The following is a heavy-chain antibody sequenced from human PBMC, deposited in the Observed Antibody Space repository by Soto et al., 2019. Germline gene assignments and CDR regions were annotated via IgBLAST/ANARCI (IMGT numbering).Heavy chain of an antibody. D-gene: IGHD6-13*01. J-gene: IGHJ4*02. CDR2: ISAYNGNT. Sequence: GASVKVSCKASGYTFTSYGISWVRQAPGQGLEWMGWISAYNGNTNYAQKLQGRVTMTTDTSTSTANMELRSLRSDDTAVYYCARDFGGSSWFVDYWGQGTLVTVSS. CDR1: GYTFTSYG. CDR3: ARDFGGSSWFVDY. V-gene: IGHV1-18*01.